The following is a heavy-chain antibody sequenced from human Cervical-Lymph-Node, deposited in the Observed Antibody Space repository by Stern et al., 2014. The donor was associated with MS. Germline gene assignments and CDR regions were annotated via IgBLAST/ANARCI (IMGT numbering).Heavy chain of an antibody. CDR2: IPPTFGSA. Sequence: MQLVESGAEVKKPWSSVKVSCKASGDTFTDYAISWVRQAPGQGPEWMGGIPPTFGSADYAQKFQGSLTITTDRSTRPAYMDLSSLTSEDTAVYYCAREVGSLAMAVWGQGTTVIVSS. D-gene: IGHD1-1*01. CDR3: AREVGSLAMAV. J-gene: IGHJ6*01. V-gene: IGHV1-69*06. CDR1: GDTFTDYA.